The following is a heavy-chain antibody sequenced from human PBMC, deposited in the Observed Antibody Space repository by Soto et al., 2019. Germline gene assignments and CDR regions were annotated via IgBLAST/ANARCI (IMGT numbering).Heavy chain of an antibody. CDR2: ISGYNGNT. J-gene: IGHJ5*02. CDR1: GYTFFSYG. Sequence: QVQLVQSGDEVKNPRASVKVSCKTSGYTFFSYGISWVRQAPGQGLEWMGWISGYNGNTNYAQKFQARVTMTADTSTRTAYMELRSLRSDDTAFYYCARKSSSSSWFDPWGQGTLVTVSS. CDR3: ARKSSSSSWFDP. D-gene: IGHD6-6*01. V-gene: IGHV1-18*01.